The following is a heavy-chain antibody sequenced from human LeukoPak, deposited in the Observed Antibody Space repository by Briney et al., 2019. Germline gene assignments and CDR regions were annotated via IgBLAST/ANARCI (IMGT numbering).Heavy chain of an antibody. CDR3: AGRAQTTGWSFDY. CDR2: IHTSGST. V-gene: IGHV4-4*07. Sequence: PSETLSLTCLVSGGSITSYHWTWIRQPAGKGLQWIGQIHTSGSTHYNPSLKSRVAMSVDTSKNQFSLDLSSVTAADTAVYYCAGRAQTTGWSFDYWGGGALVTVSS. D-gene: IGHD6-19*01. CDR1: GGSITSYH. J-gene: IGHJ4*02.